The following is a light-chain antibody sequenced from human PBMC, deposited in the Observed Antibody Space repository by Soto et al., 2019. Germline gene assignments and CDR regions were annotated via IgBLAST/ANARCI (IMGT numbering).Light chain of an antibody. V-gene: IGKV3-15*01. CDR2: GAS. CDR3: QQYDNWPPAFT. CDR1: QSVSSN. J-gene: IGKJ3*01. Sequence: EIVMTQSPATLSVSPGQRATLSCRASQSVSSNLAWYQQKPGQAPRLLIYGASTRATGIPARFSGSGSGTDFTLTIRSLQSEDFAVYYCQQYDNWPPAFTFGPGTKVHIK.